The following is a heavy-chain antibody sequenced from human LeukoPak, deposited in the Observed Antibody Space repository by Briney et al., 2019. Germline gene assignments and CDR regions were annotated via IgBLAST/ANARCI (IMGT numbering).Heavy chain of an antibody. V-gene: IGHV5-51*01. D-gene: IGHD5-12*01. CDR3: ARRGDSGYDFVDWFDP. CDR1: GYSFTSYW. CDR2: IYPSDSDT. Sequence: GESLKISCKGSGYSFTSYWIGWVRQMPGKGLEWMGIIYPSDSDTRYSPSFQGQVTISADKSISTAYLQWSSLKASDTAMYYCARRGDSGYDFVDWFDPWGQGTLVTVSS. J-gene: IGHJ5*02.